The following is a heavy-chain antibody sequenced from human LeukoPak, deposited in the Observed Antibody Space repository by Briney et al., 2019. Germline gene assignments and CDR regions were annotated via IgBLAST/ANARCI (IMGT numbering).Heavy chain of an antibody. D-gene: IGHD6-13*01. J-gene: IGHJ6*03. CDR1: GFTFSSYG. Sequence: PGGSLRLSCAASGFTFSSYGMHWVRQAPGKGLEWVAFIRYDGSNKYYADSVKGRFTISRGNSKNTLYLQMNSLRAEDTAVYYCAKNIAAGDSSGYYYYYMDVWGKGTTVTVSS. V-gene: IGHV3-30*02. CDR2: IRYDGSNK. CDR3: AKNIAAGDSSGYYYYYMDV.